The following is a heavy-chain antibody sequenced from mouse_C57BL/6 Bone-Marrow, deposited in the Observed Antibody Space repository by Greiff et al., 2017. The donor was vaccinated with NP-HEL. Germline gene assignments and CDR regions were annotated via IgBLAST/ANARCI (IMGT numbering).Heavy chain of an antibody. J-gene: IGHJ4*01. CDR1: GFTFSSYA. V-gene: IGHV5-4*01. Sequence: EVKLMESGGGLVKPGGSLKLSCAASGFTFSSYAMSWVRQTPEKRLEWVATISDGGSYTYYPDNVKGRFTISRDNAKNNLYLQMSHLKSEDTAMYYCAREEALAYAMDYWGQGTSVTVSS. CDR3: AREEALAYAMDY. CDR2: ISDGGSYT. D-gene: IGHD6-1*01.